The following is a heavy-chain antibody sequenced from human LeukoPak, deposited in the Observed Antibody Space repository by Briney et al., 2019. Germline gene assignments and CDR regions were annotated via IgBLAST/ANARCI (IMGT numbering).Heavy chain of an antibody. CDR1: GFTVSSNY. Sequence: GGSLRLSCAASGFTVSSNYMSWVRQAPGKGLEWVSVIYSGGTTYYADSAKGRFTISRDNSKNTLYLQMNSLRAEDTAIYYCAREWKFDIWGQGTMVTVSS. J-gene: IGHJ3*02. CDR2: IYSGGTT. CDR3: AREWKFDI. D-gene: IGHD1-1*01. V-gene: IGHV3-53*01.